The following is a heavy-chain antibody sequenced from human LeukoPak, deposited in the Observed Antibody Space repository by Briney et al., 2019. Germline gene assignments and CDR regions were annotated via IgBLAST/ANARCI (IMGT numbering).Heavy chain of an antibody. CDR2: ISTSGGSI. CDR3: ARDPHTIAVTGTDPFVY. Sequence: PGGSLRLSCAASGFTFSSYEMNWVRQAPGKGLVGVSYISTSGGSIYYADSVKGRFTISRDNAKNSLYLQMNSLGAEDTAVYYCARDPHTIAVTGTDPFVYWGQGTLVTVSS. V-gene: IGHV3-48*03. J-gene: IGHJ4*02. CDR1: GFTFSSYE. D-gene: IGHD6-19*01.